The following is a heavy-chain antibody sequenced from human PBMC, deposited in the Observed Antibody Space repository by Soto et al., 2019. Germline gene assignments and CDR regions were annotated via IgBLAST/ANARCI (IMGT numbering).Heavy chain of an antibody. CDR2: MYNTGST. J-gene: IGHJ6*02. Sequence: SETLSLTCTVSGVSISGHYWSWMREPPGKGLEWIGYMYNTGSTVYNPSFKSRVTISVDTSKNQFSLKLNSVTAADTAVYYCARDLWGYCGTDCYPLDVWGQGTTVS. CDR1: GVSISGHY. CDR3: ARDLWGYCGTDCYPLDV. V-gene: IGHV4-59*11. D-gene: IGHD2-21*02.